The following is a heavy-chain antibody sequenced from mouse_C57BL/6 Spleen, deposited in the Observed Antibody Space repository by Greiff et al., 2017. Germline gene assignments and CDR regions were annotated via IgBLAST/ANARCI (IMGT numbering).Heavy chain of an antibody. CDR2: IHPSGSDT. CDR1: GYTFTSYW. V-gene: IGHV1-74*01. Sequence: QVQLQQPGAELVKPGASVKVSCKASGYTFTSYWMHWVKQRPGQGLEWIGRIHPSGSDTNYNQKFKGKATVTVDKSSSTAYMQISRLTSEDSAVYCCAMPHHDYGSGYGYFDVWGTGTTVTVSS. CDR3: AMPHHDYGSGYGYFDV. D-gene: IGHD1-1*01. J-gene: IGHJ1*03.